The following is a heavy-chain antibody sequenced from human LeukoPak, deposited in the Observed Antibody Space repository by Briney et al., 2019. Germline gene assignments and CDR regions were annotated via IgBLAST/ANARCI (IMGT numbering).Heavy chain of an antibody. V-gene: IGHV1-69*06. CDR3: ASGASGSSSRGYYYYMDV. CDR1: GGTFSSYA. J-gene: IGHJ6*03. D-gene: IGHD6-13*01. Sequence: ASVKVSCKASGGTFSSYAISWVRQAPGQGLEWMGGIIPIFGTANYAQKFQGRVMITADKSTSTAYMELSSLRSEDTAVYYCASGASGSSSRGYYYYMDVWGKGTTVTVSS. CDR2: IIPIFGTA.